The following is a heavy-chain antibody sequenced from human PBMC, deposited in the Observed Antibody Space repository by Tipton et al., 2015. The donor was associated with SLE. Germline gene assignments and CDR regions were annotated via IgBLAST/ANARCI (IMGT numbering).Heavy chain of an antibody. D-gene: IGHD4/OR15-4a*01. CDR2: IYYSGKT. CDR1: GGSISSSAYY. CDR3: AREDYNSFDY. V-gene: IGHV4-39*07. Sequence: TLSLTCTVSGGSISSSAYYWDWLRQPPGKGLEWIGNIYYSGKTYLNPSLQSRVSISIDTSKNQFSLKLTSVTAADTAVYYCAREDYNSFDYWGQGNLVTVS. J-gene: IGHJ4*02.